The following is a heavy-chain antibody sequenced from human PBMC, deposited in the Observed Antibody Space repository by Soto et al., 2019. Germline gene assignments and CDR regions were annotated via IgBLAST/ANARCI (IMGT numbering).Heavy chain of an antibody. CDR1: GGSISSGGYY. CDR3: ARVPVGDYGVPGAFDI. Sequence: QVQLQESGPGLVKPSQTLSLTCTVSGGSISSGGYYWRWIRPHPGQGLEWIGYLYYSGSTYYNPSLKSRVTISVDTSKNQFSLKLSSVTAADTAVYYCARVPVGDYGVPGAFDIWGQGTMVTVSS. CDR2: LYYSGST. D-gene: IGHD4-17*01. V-gene: IGHV4-31*03. J-gene: IGHJ3*02.